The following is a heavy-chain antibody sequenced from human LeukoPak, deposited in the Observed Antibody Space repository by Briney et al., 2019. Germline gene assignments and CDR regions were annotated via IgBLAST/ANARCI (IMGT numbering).Heavy chain of an antibody. Sequence: GASVKVSCKASGYTFTSYYIHWVRQAPGQGLEWMGIINPSGGSTTYAQKFQGRVTMTRDMSTSTVYMDLSSLRSEDTAVYYCAKDDAWGRYQHWGQGTLVTVSS. CDR2: INPSGGST. D-gene: IGHD3-16*01. CDR1: GYTFTSYY. CDR3: AKDDAWGRYQH. J-gene: IGHJ1*01. V-gene: IGHV1-46*01.